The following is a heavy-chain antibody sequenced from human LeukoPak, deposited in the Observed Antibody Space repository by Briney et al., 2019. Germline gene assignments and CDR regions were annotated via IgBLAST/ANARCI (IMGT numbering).Heavy chain of an antibody. J-gene: IGHJ4*02. Sequence: GGSLRLSCAASGFTFSSYGMHWVRQAPGKGLEWLAVISFAGSHKFYADSVKGRFTISRDNAKNSLYLQMNSLRAEDTAVYYCAREELENFDYWGQGTLVTVSS. D-gene: IGHD1-1*01. CDR1: GFTFSSYG. CDR3: AREELENFDY. V-gene: IGHV3-30*03. CDR2: ISFAGSHK.